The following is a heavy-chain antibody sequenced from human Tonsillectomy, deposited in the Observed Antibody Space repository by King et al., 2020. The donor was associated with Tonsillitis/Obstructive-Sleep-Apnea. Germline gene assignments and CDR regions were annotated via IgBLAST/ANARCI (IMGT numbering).Heavy chain of an antibody. CDR1: GFTFSSYA. V-gene: IGHV3-23*04. CDR2: ISGSAGNT. Sequence: VQLVESGGGLVQPGGSLRLSCAASGFTFSSYAMSWVRQAPGKGLEWVSAISGVSAISGSAGNTYYADSVKGRFTISRDNSKNTLSLQMNSLRAEDTAFYYCTKDERAGYGSGWYILYWGQGTLVTVSS. CDR3: TKDERAGYGSGWYILY. J-gene: IGHJ4*02. D-gene: IGHD6-19*01.